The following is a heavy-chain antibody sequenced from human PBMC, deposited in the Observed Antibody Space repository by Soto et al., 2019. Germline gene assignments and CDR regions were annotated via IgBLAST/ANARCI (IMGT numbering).Heavy chain of an antibody. CDR2: IGTAGDP. J-gene: IGHJ6*02. D-gene: IGHD3-22*01. Sequence: EEQLVESGGGLVQPEGSLRLSCVASGFILSGYDMHWVRQATGEGLELVSAIGTAGDPYYSGSVKGRFTISRGIADNSVYLQMNSLRAGDTAVYYCARAGYDSSGYYFYAMDVWGPGITVT. CDR1: GFILSGYD. V-gene: IGHV3-13*05. CDR3: ARAGYDSSGYYFYAMDV.